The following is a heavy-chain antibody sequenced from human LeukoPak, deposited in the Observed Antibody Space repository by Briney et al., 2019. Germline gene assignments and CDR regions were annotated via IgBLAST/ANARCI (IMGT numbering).Heavy chain of an antibody. D-gene: IGHD6-13*01. V-gene: IGHV3-66*01. CDR2: IYSGGST. CDR3: ARAQSGIAATYDY. J-gene: IGHJ4*02. CDR1: GFTFSSYA. Sequence: GGSLRLSCAASGFTFSSYAMSWVRQAPGKGLEWVSVIYSGGSTYYADSVKGRFTISRDNSKNTLYLQMNSLRAEDTAVYYCARAQSGIAATYDYWGQGTLVTVSS.